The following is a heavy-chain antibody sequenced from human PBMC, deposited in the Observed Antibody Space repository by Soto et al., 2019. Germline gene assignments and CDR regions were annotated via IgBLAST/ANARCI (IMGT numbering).Heavy chain of an antibody. J-gene: IGHJ4*02. CDR3: AREVPYGYSRFDY. D-gene: IGHD5-18*01. Sequence: QVHLVQSGAEVKKPGASVKVSCKTSGYTFTNNVIHWVRQAPGQRLEWMGWVNAGNDNTKWAREFQGRLTLTKDTSATPAYMELSSLTSADTAIYFCAREVPYGYSRFDYWGQGTLVTVSS. V-gene: IGHV1-3*01. CDR1: GYTFTNNV. CDR2: VNAGNDNT.